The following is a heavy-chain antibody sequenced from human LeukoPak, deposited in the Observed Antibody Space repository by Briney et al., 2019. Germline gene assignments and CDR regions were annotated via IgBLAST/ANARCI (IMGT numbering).Heavy chain of an antibody. CDR2: ISAYNGNT. V-gene: IGHV1-18*01. D-gene: IGHD2-15*01. CDR3: ARVPTTCSGGSCYPHGAFDI. CDR1: GYTFTSYG. J-gene: IGHJ3*02. Sequence: APVKVSCKASGYTFTSYGISWVRQAPGQGLEWMGWISAYNGNTNYAQKLQGRVTMTTDTSTSTAYMELRSLRSDDTAVYYCARVPTTCSGGSCYPHGAFDIWGQGTMVTVSS.